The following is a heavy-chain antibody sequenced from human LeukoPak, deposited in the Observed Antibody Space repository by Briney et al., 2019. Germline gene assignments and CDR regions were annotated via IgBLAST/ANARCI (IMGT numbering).Heavy chain of an antibody. CDR2: ISSSSDT. CDR3: AREKYGSSWYADY. Sequence: PGESLRLSCAASGFTFSDYYMSWIRQAPGKGLEWVSYISSSSDTNYADSVKGRFTISRDNAKNSLYLQMNSLRAEDTAVYYCAREKYGSSWYADYWGQGTLVTVSS. CDR1: GFTFSDYY. J-gene: IGHJ4*02. D-gene: IGHD6-13*01. V-gene: IGHV3-11*06.